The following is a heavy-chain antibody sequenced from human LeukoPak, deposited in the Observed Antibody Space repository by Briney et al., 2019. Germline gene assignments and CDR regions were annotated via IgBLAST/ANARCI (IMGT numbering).Heavy chain of an antibody. J-gene: IGHJ4*02. V-gene: IGHV3-48*04. D-gene: IGHD4-17*01. CDR2: INSGGDAT. CDR3: ARGAGRYGDYRDY. CDR1: GFTFSIHN. Sequence: GGSLRLSCAASGFTFSIHNMDWVRQAPGKGLEWISYINSGGDATHYADSVKGRFTISRDDAENSLYMQMNSLTAEDTAVYYCARGAGRYGDYRDYWGQGTLVTVSS.